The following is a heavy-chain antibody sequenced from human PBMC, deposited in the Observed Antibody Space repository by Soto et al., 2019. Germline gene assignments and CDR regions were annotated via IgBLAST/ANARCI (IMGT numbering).Heavy chain of an antibody. CDR3: AKGNPTITMVRGVIDY. CDR2: ISWNSGSI. V-gene: IGHV3-9*01. Sequence: EVQLVESGGGLVQPGRSLRLSCAASGFTFDDYAMHWVRQAPGKGLEWVSGISWNSGSIGYADSVKGRFTISRDNAKNSLYLQMNSLRAEDTALYYCAKGNPTITMVRGVIDYWGQGTLVTVSS. CDR1: GFTFDDYA. D-gene: IGHD3-10*01. J-gene: IGHJ4*02.